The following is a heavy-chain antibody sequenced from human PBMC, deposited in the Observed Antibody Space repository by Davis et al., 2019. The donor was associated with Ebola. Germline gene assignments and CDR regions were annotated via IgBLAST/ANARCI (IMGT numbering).Heavy chain of an antibody. Sequence: GESLKISCATSGFTFSTYYMTRVRQAPGKGLEWVAVISYDGSNKYYADSVKGRFTISRDNAKNSLYLQMNSLRAEDTAVYYCAKSGLSFGVVKYHYGMDVWGKGTTVTVSS. D-gene: IGHD3-3*01. CDR3: AKSGLSFGVVKYHYGMDV. V-gene: IGHV3-30*18. J-gene: IGHJ6*04. CDR2: ISYDGSNK. CDR1: GFTFSTYY.